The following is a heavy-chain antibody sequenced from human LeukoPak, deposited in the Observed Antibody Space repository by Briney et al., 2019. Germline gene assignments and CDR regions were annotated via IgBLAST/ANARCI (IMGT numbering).Heavy chain of an antibody. D-gene: IGHD3-3*01. V-gene: IGHV1-2*02. CDR3: ARTGGYDFWSGYYPYMDV. CDR2: INPNSGGT. CDR1: GYTVTGYY. Sequence: ASVTLSCKAYGYTVTGYYMQWVRQAPGQVLEWMGWINPNSGGTNYAQKFQGRVTMTRDTSISTAYMELSRLRSDDTAVYYCARTGGYDFWSGYYPYMDVWGKGTTVTVSS. J-gene: IGHJ6*03.